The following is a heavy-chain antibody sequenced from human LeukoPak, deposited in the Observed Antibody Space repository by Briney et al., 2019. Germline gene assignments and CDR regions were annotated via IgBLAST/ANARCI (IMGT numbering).Heavy chain of an antibody. D-gene: IGHD3-3*01. J-gene: IGHJ5*02. Sequence: GGSLRLSCAASGFTFSSYWMGWVRQAPGKGLEWVANIKQDGGEKYYVDSVKGRFTISRDNAKNSLYLQMNSLRAEDTAVYYCARVGNFGVVTPLNWFDPWGQGTLVTVSS. V-gene: IGHV3-7*03. CDR2: IKQDGGEK. CDR3: ARVGNFGVVTPLNWFDP. CDR1: GFTFSSYW.